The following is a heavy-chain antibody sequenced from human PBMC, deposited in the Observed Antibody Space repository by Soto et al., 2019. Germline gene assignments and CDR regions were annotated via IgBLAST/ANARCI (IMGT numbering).Heavy chain of an antibody. V-gene: IGHV4-59*08. CDR3: ARHGFGPLHGLVDV. Sequence: QGQVQGSGPGLGKASETLSPTCTVSGCSITNYYCSWFRQPPGKGLEWIGYINYDGYSAYNLSLKRRVTLSMDASKTQFSLMLESVTATDTAVYYCARHGFGPLHGLVDVWGPGTTVIVSS. D-gene: IGHD3-10*01. J-gene: IGHJ6*02. CDR2: INYDGYS. CDR1: GCSITNYY.